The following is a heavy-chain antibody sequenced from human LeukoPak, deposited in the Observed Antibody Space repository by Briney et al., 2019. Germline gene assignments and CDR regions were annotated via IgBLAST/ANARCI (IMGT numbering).Heavy chain of an antibody. V-gene: IGHV3-30-3*01. CDR3: ARDDGGNYFYYYMVV. J-gene: IGHJ6*03. CDR1: GFTFSSYA. Sequence: GRSLRLSCAASGFTFSSYAMHWVRQAPGKGLDWVAVISHDGSDKYYADSVKGRFTISRDNSENTLYLQMNSLRPEDTAVFYCARDDGGNYFYYYMVVWGEGTPVTVSS. D-gene: IGHD3-16*01. CDR2: ISHDGSDK.